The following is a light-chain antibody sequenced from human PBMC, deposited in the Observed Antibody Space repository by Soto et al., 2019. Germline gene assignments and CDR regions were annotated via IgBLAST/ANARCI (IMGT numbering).Light chain of an antibody. CDR1: SSNIGSNY. J-gene: IGLJ3*02. V-gene: IGLV1-47*02. Sequence: QSVLTQPHSASGTPGQRVTISCSGSSSNIGSNYVYWYQQLPGTAHKLLIYSNNQRPSGVPDRFSGSKSGTSASLAISGLRSEDEADYYCAAWDDSLSGRVFGGGTKLTVL. CDR3: AAWDDSLSGRV. CDR2: SNN.